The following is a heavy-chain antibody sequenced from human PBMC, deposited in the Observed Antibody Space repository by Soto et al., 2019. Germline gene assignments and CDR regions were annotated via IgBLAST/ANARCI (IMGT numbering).Heavy chain of an antibody. CDR1: GYTFTRYD. Sequence: VAAVKVSCKGSGYTFTRYDINGVRQATGQGGEGMGWMNPHSCNTCYAQNFQGRFTITTITSISTAYMDLSSLRSEDPAVYYSARGLSILDKTGSLVQYYFDYWGQGTLVTVSS. V-gene: IGHV1-8*01. CDR2: MNPHSCNT. J-gene: IGHJ4*02. CDR3: ARGLSILDKTGSLVQYYFDY. D-gene: IGHD6-13*01.